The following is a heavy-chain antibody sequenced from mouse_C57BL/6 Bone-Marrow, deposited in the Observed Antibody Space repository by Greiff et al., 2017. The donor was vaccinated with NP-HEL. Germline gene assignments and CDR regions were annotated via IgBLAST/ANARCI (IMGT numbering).Heavy chain of an antibody. J-gene: IGHJ3*01. CDR1: GYAFSSSW. CDR3: GRRNGPAWFAD. CDR2: IYPGDGDT. Sequence: VQLQESGPELVKPGASVKISCKASGYAFSSSWMNWVKQRPGKGLEWIGRIYPGDGDTKYNGKFKGKATLTADKSSSTASMQLSSLTSEDSSVSVCGRRNGPAWFADWGQGTLVTVSA. V-gene: IGHV1-82*01.